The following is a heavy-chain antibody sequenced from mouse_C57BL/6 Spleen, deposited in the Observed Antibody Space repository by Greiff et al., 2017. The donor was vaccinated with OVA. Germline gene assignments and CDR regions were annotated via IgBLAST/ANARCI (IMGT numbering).Heavy chain of an antibody. CDR1: GFTFSDYG. V-gene: IGHV5-17*01. Sequence: EVKVVESGGGLVKPGGSLKLSCAASGFTFSDYGMHWVRQAPEKGLEWVAYISSGSSTIYYADTVKGRFTISRDNAKNTLFLQMTSLRSEDTAMDYCARRGKGEDYYAMDYWGQGTSVTVSS. CDR2: ISSGSSTI. CDR3: ARRGKGEDYYAMDY. D-gene: IGHD1-3*01. J-gene: IGHJ4*01.